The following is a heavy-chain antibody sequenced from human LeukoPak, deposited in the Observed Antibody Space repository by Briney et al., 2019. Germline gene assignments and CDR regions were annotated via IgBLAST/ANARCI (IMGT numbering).Heavy chain of an antibody. CDR3: ARDRGRGSSHNDY. CDR1: GFTFSSYG. Sequence: GGSLRLSCAASGFTFSSYGMHGVRQAPGKGLEWVAVIWYDGSNIYYAGSVKGRFTISRDNSKNTLYLQMGSLRAEDTAVYYCARDRGRGSSHNDYWGQGILVTVSS. V-gene: IGHV3-33*01. J-gene: IGHJ4*02. D-gene: IGHD2-15*01. CDR2: IWYDGSNI.